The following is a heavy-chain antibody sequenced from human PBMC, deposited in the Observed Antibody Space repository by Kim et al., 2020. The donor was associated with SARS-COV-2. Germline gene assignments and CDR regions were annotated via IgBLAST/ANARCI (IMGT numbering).Heavy chain of an antibody. CDR1: GGSISSYY. CDR3: ARDGAVRGVIGGNWFDP. V-gene: IGHV4-59*01. J-gene: IGHJ5*02. D-gene: IGHD3-10*01. CDR2: IYYSGST. Sequence: SETLSLTCTVSGGSISSYYWSWIRQPPGKGLEWIGYIYYSGSTNYNASLKSRVTISVDTSKNQFSLKLSSVTAADTAVYYCARDGAVRGVIGGNWFDPWGQGTLVTVSS.